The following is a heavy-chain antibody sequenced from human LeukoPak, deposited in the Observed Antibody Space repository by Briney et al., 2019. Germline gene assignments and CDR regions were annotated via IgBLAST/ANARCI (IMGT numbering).Heavy chain of an antibody. Sequence: GGSLRLSCAASGFTFTTYSMNWVRQAPGKGLEWVSCISGSSTYIYYADSVKGRFTISRDNAKNSLYLQMSSLRAKDTAVYYCARGYCNGGDCYFADWGQGTLVTVSS. D-gene: IGHD2-8*02. J-gene: IGHJ4*02. CDR1: GFTFTTYS. CDR3: ARGYCNGGDCYFAD. CDR2: ISGSSTYI. V-gene: IGHV3-21*01.